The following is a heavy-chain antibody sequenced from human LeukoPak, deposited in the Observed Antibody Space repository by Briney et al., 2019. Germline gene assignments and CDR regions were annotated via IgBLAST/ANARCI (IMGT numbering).Heavy chain of an antibody. D-gene: IGHD2-15*01. Sequence: GGSLRLSCAASEFTFSTYWMSWVRQAPGKGLEWVADIKQDGSEKYYVDSVKGRFTISRHNAKNSLFLQMNSLRAEDTAVYYCARHRSGGSQDDAFDIWGQGTMVTVSS. V-gene: IGHV3-7*01. CDR1: EFTFSTYW. CDR2: IKQDGSEK. CDR3: ARHRSGGSQDDAFDI. J-gene: IGHJ3*02.